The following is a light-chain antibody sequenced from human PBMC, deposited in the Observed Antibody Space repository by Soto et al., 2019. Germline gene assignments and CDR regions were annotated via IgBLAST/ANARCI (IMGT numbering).Light chain of an antibody. CDR3: QQSYSTPQT. Sequence: EILLTLSPATLSLSPGEGATLSCRASQSIYSKLAWYQQRRGQTPRLLIYDASSRATGIPARFSGSGFGTEFTLTISSLQPEDFATYYCQQSYSTPQTFGQGTKVDIK. CDR2: DAS. CDR1: QSIYSK. J-gene: IGKJ1*01. V-gene: IGKV3-15*01.